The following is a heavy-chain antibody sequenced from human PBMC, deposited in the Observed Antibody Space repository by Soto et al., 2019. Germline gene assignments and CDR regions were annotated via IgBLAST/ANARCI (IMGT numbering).Heavy chain of an antibody. CDR3: ARGGIVRFLEWLSAHLDY. CDR2: LSYDGANK. CDR1: GFTFSSYA. J-gene: IGHJ4*02. Sequence: GGSLRLSCAASGFTFSSYAMHWVRQAPGKGLEWVAVLSYDGANKYYADSVKGRFTISRDNSKNTLYLQMNSLKTEDTAMYYCARGGIVRFLEWLSAHLDYWGQGTLVTLAS. D-gene: IGHD3-3*01. V-gene: IGHV3-30-3*01.